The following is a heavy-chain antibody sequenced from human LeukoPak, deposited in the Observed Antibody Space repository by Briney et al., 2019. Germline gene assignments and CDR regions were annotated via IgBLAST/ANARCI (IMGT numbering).Heavy chain of an antibody. J-gene: IGHJ4*02. V-gene: IGHV1-8*03. D-gene: IGHD3-22*01. CDR2: MNPNSGNT. Sequence: ASVKVSCKASGYTFTSYDINWVRQATGQRLEWMGWMNPNSGNTGYAQKFQGRVTITRNTSISTAYMELISLRSEDTAVYYCARGKSDSSGYPDYWGQGTLVTVSS. CDR1: GYTFTSYD. CDR3: ARGKSDSSGYPDY.